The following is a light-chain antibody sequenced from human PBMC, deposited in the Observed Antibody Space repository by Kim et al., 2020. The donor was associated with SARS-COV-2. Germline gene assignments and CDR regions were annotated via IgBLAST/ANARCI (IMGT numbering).Light chain of an antibody. V-gene: IGKV1-39*01. J-gene: IGKJ4*01. CDR2: AAS. Sequence: DIQMTQSPSSLAASVGDRVTITCRASKNINSFLNWYQQRPGKAPKLLIYAASTLQIGVPSRFSGGGSGTDFTLTITSLQPEDFATCYCQQSHTAPLLTFGGGTKVDIK. CDR1: KNINSF. CDR3: QQSHTAPLLT.